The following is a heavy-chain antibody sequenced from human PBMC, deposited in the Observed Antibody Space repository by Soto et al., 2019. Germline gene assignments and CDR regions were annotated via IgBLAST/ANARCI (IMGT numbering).Heavy chain of an antibody. D-gene: IGHD3-22*01. CDR2: ILPVFQTA. J-gene: IGHJ4*02. V-gene: IGHV1-69*01. CDR3: ARGGSGYTWFNEF. CDR1: GGLFSSYP. Sequence: QEQLVQSGAEVKKPGSSVKVSCKASGGLFSSYPISWVRQVPGQGLEWMGGILPVFQTAYYTQRFQGRVTITADESTNTGYKELSSLRSEDTAIYYCARGGSGYTWFNEFWGQGTLVTVSS.